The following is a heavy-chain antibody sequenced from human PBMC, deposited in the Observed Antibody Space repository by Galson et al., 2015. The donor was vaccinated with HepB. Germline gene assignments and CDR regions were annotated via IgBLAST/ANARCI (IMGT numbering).Heavy chain of an antibody. CDR3: ARDYGSGTPGYYYYMDV. Sequence: SVKVSCKASGYTFTSYYMHWVRQAPGQGLEWMGIINPSGGSTSYAQKFQGRVTMTRDTSTSTVYIELSSLRSEDTAVYYRARDYGSGTPGYYYYMDVWGKGTTVTVSS. D-gene: IGHD3-10*01. CDR2: INPSGGST. V-gene: IGHV1-46*01. CDR1: GYTFTSYY. J-gene: IGHJ6*03.